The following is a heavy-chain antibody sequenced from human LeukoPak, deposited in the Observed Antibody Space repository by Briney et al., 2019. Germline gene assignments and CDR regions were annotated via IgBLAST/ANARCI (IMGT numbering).Heavy chain of an antibody. J-gene: IGHJ4*02. CDR3: ARDLTGYSSSWYGY. D-gene: IGHD6-13*01. CDR1: GYTFTSYG. V-gene: IGHV1-18*01. Sequence: ASVKVSCKASGYTFTSYGISWVRQAPGQGLEWMGWISAYNGNTNYAQKLQGRVTMTTDTSTSTAYMELRSLRSDDTAVYYCARDLTGYSSSWYGYWGQGTLVTVSS. CDR2: ISAYNGNT.